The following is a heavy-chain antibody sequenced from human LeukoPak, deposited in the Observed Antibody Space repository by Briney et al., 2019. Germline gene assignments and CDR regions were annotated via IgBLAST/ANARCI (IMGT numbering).Heavy chain of an antibody. CDR3: ARYSAFYAMDA. D-gene: IGHD2-21*01. CDR2: VNNRGRT. CDR1: GGSISGYY. V-gene: IGHV4-59*08. J-gene: IGHJ6*02. Sequence: SETLSLTCTVSGGSISGYYWTWIRQPPGKGLEWIGHVNNRGRTNYNPSLKSRVTISVDTSKNRFSLELSSVTAADTAVYYCARYSAFYAMDAWGQGTTVTVSS.